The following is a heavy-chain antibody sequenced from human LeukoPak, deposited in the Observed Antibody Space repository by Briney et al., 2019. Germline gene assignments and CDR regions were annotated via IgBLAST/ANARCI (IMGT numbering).Heavy chain of an antibody. CDR3: AREAQSIAARQYYYGMDV. D-gene: IGHD6-6*01. J-gene: IGHJ6*02. CDR2: ISSSSSYI. V-gene: IGHV3-21*01. Sequence: GGSLRLSCAASGFTFSSYSMNWVRQAPGKGLEWVSSISSSSSYIYYADSVRGRFTISRDNAKNSLYLQMNSLRAEDTAVYYCAREAQSIAARQYYYGMDVWGQGTTVTVSS. CDR1: GFTFSSYS.